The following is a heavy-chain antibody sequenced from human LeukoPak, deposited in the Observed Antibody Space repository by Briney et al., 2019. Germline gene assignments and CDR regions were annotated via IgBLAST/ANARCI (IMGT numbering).Heavy chain of an antibody. CDR2: IYYTGST. D-gene: IGHD2-21*02. V-gene: IGHV4-59*12. CDR1: GGSISSSY. J-gene: IGHJ3*02. Sequence: SETLSLTCTVSGGSISSSYWSWIRQPAGKGLEWIGHIYYTGSTNYNPSLKSRVTISVDTSKNQFSLKLSSVTAADTAVYYCAREPVTEVAFDIWGQGTMVTVSS. CDR3: AREPVTEVAFDI.